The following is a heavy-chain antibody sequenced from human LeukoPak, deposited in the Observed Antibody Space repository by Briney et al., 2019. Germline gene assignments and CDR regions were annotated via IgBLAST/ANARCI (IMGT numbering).Heavy chain of an antibody. J-gene: IGHJ3*02. D-gene: IGHD3/OR15-3a*01. CDR1: GGSISNYY. CDR3: ARHFLDGSYAFDI. CDR2: IYYSGST. V-gene: IGHV4-59*08. Sequence: SGTLSLTCTVSGGSISNYYWRWIRQPPGKGLEWVGYIYYSGSTNYNPSLESGVTISVDTSKNQFSLKLTSVTAADTVLYYWARHFLDGSYAFDIWGQGTMVTVSS.